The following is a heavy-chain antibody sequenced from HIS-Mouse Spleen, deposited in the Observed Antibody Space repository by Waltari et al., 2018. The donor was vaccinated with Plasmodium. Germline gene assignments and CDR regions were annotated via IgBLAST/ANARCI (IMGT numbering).Heavy chain of an antibody. J-gene: IGHJ4*02. CDR3: ARAAGYSSGWPFDY. Sequence: EVQLVESGGGLVQPGGSLRLSCAASGFTFSSYWMSWVRQAPGKGLEWVANIKQDGSEKYYVDSVKGRFTISRDNAKNSLYLQMNSLRVEDTAVYYCARAAGYSSGWPFDYWGQGTLVTVSS. CDR1: GFTFSSYW. CDR2: IKQDGSEK. D-gene: IGHD6-19*01. V-gene: IGHV3-7*01.